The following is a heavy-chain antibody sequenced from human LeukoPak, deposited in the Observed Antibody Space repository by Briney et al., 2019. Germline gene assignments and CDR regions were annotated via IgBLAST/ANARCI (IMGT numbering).Heavy chain of an antibody. V-gene: IGHV3-23*01. CDR3: AKRASGYYFDS. CDR2: ISTTGDTT. J-gene: IGHJ4*02. CDR1: GFTFSTYG. D-gene: IGHD5-12*01. Sequence: GGSLRLSCAASGFTFSTYGMGCVRQAPGKGLEWVSAISTTGDTTYYTDSVKGRFTISRDNSKNTVYPQMSSLRAEDTAVFYCAKRASGYYFDSWGQGTLVTVSS.